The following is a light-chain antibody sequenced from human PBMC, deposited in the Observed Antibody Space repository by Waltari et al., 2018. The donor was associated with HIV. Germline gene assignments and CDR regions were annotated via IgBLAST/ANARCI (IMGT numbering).Light chain of an antibody. Sequence: QSVLTQPPSASGTPGQRVTLSCSGSSSNLGSNTVNWYQQLPGTAPKLLIYSNNQRPSGVPDRFSGSKSGTSASLAISGLQSEDEADYYCAACDDSLNGWVFGGGTKLTVL. CDR1: SSNLGSNT. CDR3: AACDDSLNGWV. V-gene: IGLV1-44*01. J-gene: IGLJ3*02. CDR2: SNN.